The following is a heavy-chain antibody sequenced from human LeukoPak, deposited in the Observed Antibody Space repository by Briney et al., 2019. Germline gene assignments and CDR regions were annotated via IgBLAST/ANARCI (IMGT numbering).Heavy chain of an antibody. CDR2: IYTSGST. V-gene: IGHV4-61*02. D-gene: IGHD2-2*02. J-gene: IGHJ4*02. CDR3: ARSAVPAAIRYFDY. CDR1: GGSISSGSYY. Sequence: SQTLSLTCTVSGGSISSGSYYWSWIRQPAGKGLEWIVRIYTSGSTNYNPSLKSRVTISVDTSKNQFSLKLSSVTAADTAVYYCARSAVPAAIRYFDYWGQGTLVTVSS.